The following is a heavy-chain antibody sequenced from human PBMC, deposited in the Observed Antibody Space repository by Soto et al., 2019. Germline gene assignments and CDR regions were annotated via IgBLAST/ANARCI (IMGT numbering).Heavy chain of an antibody. Sequence: SETLSLTCTVSGGSISSYFWSWIRQPPGKGLEWIGYIYYSGSTNYNPSLKSRVTISVDTSKNQFSLKLSSVTAADTAVYYCARVLDCSSTSCYGLNWFDPWGQGTLVTVSS. CDR3: ARVLDCSSTSCYGLNWFDP. CDR1: GGSISSYF. J-gene: IGHJ5*02. CDR2: IYYSGST. V-gene: IGHV4-59*01. D-gene: IGHD2-2*01.